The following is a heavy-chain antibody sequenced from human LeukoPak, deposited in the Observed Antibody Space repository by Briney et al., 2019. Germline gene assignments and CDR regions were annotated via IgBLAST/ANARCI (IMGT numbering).Heavy chain of an antibody. CDR2: LFNSGST. J-gene: IGHJ4*02. Sequence: SETLSLTCTVSGGSMSSYYWSWIRQPPGKGLEWIEYLFNSGSTYYNPSLKSRITISVDTSKNQFSLKLSSVTAADTAVYFCARPKRGDSTSWYVDFWGQGTLVTVSS. CDR1: GGSMSSYY. D-gene: IGHD6-13*01. CDR3: ARPKRGDSTSWYVDF. V-gene: IGHV4-59*12.